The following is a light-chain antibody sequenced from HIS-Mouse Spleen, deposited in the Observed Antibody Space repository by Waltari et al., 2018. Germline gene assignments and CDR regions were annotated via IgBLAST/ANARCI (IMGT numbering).Light chain of an antibody. CDR2: EDS. CDR3: YSTDSSGNHRV. J-gene: IGLJ2*01. Sequence: SYELTQPPSVSVSPGQTARITCSGDALPKKYAHWYQQKSGKAPVLVIYEDSKRTSGIPEMFSGSSSGTMATLTISGAQVEDEADYYCYSTDSSGNHRVFGGGTKLTVL. V-gene: IGLV3-10*01. CDR1: ALPKKY.